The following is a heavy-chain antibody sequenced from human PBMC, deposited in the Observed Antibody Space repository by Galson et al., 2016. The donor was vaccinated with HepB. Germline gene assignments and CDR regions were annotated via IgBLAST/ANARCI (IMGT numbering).Heavy chain of an antibody. CDR3: ARARDVFCSTGDCYSSPRGYFDS. CDR2: ISGYNGYT. D-gene: IGHD2-21*02. CDR1: GYTFTSYG. Sequence: SVKVSCKASGYTFTSYGIGWVRQAPGQGLEWMGWISGYNGYTYSAQKFQDRLTMTTETSTSTAYMGLKSLRSDDTAVYYCARARDVFCSTGDCYSSPRGYFDSWGQGTLVTVSS. V-gene: IGHV1-18*01. J-gene: IGHJ4*02.